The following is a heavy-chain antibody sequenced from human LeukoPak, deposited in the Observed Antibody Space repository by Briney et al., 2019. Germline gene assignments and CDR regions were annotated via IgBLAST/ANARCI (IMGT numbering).Heavy chain of an antibody. Sequence: GGSLRLSCAASGFTFSSYAMHWVRQAPGKGLEYVSAISSNGGSTYYANSVKGRFTISRDNSKNTLYLQMGSLRAEDMAVYYCASPSDYFDYWGQGTLVTVSS. V-gene: IGHV3-64*01. J-gene: IGHJ4*02. CDR1: GFTFSSYA. CDR2: ISSNGGST. CDR3: ASPSDYFDY.